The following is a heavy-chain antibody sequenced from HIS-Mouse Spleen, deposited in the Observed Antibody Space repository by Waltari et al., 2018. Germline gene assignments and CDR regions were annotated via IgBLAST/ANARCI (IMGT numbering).Heavy chain of an antibody. CDR2: IYYSGST. CDR3: AREIPYSSSWYDWYFDL. Sequence: QLTLQESGPGLVKPSETLSLTCNVSGRSISSSSYYWGWSRQPPGKGLEWIGSIYYSGSTYYNPSLKSRVTISVDTSKNQFSLKLSSVTAADTAVYYCAREIPYSSSWYDWYFDLWGRGTLVTVSS. D-gene: IGHD6-13*01. CDR1: GRSISSSSYY. V-gene: IGHV4-39*07. J-gene: IGHJ2*01.